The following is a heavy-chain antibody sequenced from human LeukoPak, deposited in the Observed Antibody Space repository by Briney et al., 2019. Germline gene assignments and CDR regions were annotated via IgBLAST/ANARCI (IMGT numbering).Heavy chain of an antibody. Sequence: GGSLRLSCAASGFTFSSYWMSWVRQAPGKGLEWVANIKQDGSEKYYVDSVKGRFTISRDNAKNSLYLQMNSLRAEDTAVYYCASMRGSGSGYYYYYGMDVWGQGTTVTVSS. V-gene: IGHV3-7*03. J-gene: IGHJ6*02. D-gene: IGHD1-26*01. CDR1: GFTFSSYW. CDR2: IKQDGSEK. CDR3: ASMRGSGSGYYYYYGMDV.